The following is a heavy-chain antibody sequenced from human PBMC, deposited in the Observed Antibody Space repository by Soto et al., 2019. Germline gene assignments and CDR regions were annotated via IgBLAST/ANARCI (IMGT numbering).Heavy chain of an antibody. J-gene: IGHJ4*02. CDR1: GGTFNTYA. CDR3: AREVQVHTPAFVY. V-gene: IGHV1-69*19. Sequence: QVQLVQSGAEMKKPGSSVKVSCQSSGGTFNTYAMNWVRQAPGQGPEWMGDISPMFGAANYAPKFQGRVTITALESTGTSYMQLSSLTSEDTALYFCAREVQVHTPAFVYWGQGTLVTVSS. D-gene: IGHD3-10*01. CDR2: ISPMFGAA.